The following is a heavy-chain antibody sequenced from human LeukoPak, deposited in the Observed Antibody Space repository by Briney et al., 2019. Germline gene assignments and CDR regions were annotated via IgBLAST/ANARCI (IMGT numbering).Heavy chain of an antibody. D-gene: IGHD2-8*01. V-gene: IGHV1-18*01. CDR1: GYTFTSYG. CDR2: ISAYNGNT. Sequence: GASVKVSCKASGYTFTSYGISWVRQAPGQGLEWMGWISAYNGNTNYAQKLQGRVTMTTDTSTSTAYMELRSLRSDDTAVYYCARDLSGNKYGYFDYWGQGTLVTVSS. J-gene: IGHJ4*02. CDR3: ARDLSGNKYGYFDY.